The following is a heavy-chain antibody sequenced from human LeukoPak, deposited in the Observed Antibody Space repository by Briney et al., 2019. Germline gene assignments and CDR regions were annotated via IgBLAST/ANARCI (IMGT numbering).Heavy chain of an antibody. CDR2: ISSSGSTI. V-gene: IGHV3-48*03. J-gene: IGHJ4*02. Sequence: GGSLRLSCAASGFTFSSYEMNWVRQAPGKGLEWVSYISSSGSTIYYADSVKGRFTISRDNAKNSLYLQMNSLRAEDTAVHYCARAPTVGYFDYWGQGTLVTVSS. CDR3: ARAPTVGYFDY. CDR1: GFTFSSYE.